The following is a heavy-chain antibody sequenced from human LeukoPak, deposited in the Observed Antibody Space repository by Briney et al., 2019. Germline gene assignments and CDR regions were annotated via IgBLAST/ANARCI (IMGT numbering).Heavy chain of an antibody. CDR1: GGSISSGGYY. D-gene: IGHD2-15*01. Sequence: SETLSLTCTVSGGSISSGGYYWSWIRQRPGKGLEWIGYIYYSGSTYYNPSLKSRVTISVDTSKNQFSLKLSSVTAADTAVYYCARDRHLPGAASAFDIWGQGTMVTVSS. J-gene: IGHJ3*02. CDR2: IYYSGST. CDR3: ARDRHLPGAASAFDI. V-gene: IGHV4-31*03.